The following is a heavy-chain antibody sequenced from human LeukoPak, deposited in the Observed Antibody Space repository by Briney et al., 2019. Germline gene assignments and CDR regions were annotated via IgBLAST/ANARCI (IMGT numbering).Heavy chain of an antibody. CDR1: GYTFTSYY. Sequence: ASVKVSCKASGYTFTSYYMHWVRQAPGQGLEWMGIINPSGDSTSYAQKFQGRVTMTRDTSTSTVYMELSSLRSEDTAVYYCARDLPPRKNNWSLTRYGMDVWGQGTTVTVSS. V-gene: IGHV1-46*01. CDR3: ARDLPPRKNNWSLTRYGMDV. CDR2: INPSGDST. D-gene: IGHD1-20*01. J-gene: IGHJ6*02.